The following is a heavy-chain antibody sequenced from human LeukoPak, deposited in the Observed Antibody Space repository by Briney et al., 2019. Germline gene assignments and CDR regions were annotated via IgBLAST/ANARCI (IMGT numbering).Heavy chain of an antibody. V-gene: IGHV4-39*01. D-gene: IGHD2-15*01. CDR1: GGSISSSSYY. J-gene: IGHJ5*02. Sequence: SETLSPTCTVSGGSISSSSYYWGWIRQPPGKGLEWIGSIYYSGSTYYNPSLKSRVTISVDTSKNQFSLKLTSVTAADTAVYYCARYSAWFDPWGQGTLVTVSS. CDR3: ARYSAWFDP. CDR2: IYYSGST.